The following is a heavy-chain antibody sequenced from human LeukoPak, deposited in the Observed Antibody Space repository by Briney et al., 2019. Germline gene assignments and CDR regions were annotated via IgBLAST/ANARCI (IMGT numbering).Heavy chain of an antibody. Sequence: TGGSLRLSCAASGFTFSSYAMSWVRQAPGKGREWVSAISGSGGSTYYADSVKGRFTISRDNSKNTLYLQMNSLRAEDTAVYYCAKDHPHAGAFDIWGQGTMVTVSS. V-gene: IGHV3-23*01. CDR3: AKDHPHAGAFDI. CDR1: GFTFSSYA. CDR2: ISGSGGST. D-gene: IGHD2-2*01. J-gene: IGHJ3*02.